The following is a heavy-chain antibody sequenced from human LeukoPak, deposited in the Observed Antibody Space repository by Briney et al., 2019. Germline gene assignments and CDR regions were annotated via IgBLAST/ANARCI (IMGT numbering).Heavy chain of an antibody. D-gene: IGHD6-13*01. V-gene: IGHV3-21*01. CDR1: GYTFSSYS. Sequence: GGSLRLSCAASGYTFSSYSMNWVRQAPGKGLEWVSSISSSSSYIYYADSVKGRFTISRDNAKNSLYLQMNSLRAEDTAVYYCARGSVSYSSSWLNWFDPWGQGTLVTVSS. J-gene: IGHJ5*02. CDR2: ISSSSSYI. CDR3: ARGSVSYSSSWLNWFDP.